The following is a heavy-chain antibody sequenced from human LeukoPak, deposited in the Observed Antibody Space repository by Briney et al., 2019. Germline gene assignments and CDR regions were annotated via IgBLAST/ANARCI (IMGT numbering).Heavy chain of an antibody. Sequence: GGSLRLSCTVSGLSFSRFSMIWVRQAPGKGLEWVASVTGRSSYIYYADAVKGRFTISRDNAKNSLYLQMNSLRAEDTAVYYCARDLADILTGYYFDYWGQGTLVTVSS. CDR2: VTGRSSYI. J-gene: IGHJ4*02. D-gene: IGHD3-9*01. V-gene: IGHV3-21*01. CDR1: GLSFSRFS. CDR3: ARDLADILTGYYFDY.